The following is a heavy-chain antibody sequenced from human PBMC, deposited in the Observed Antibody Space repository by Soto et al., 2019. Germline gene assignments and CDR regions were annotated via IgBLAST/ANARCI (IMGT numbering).Heavy chain of an antibody. V-gene: IGHV3-23*01. CDR1: GFTFSSYA. J-gene: IGHJ4*01. CDR2: ISGNSGSAGST. D-gene: IGHD3-22*01. CDR3: TTDSYITIVIVRFDY. Sequence: GSLRLSCAASGFTFSSYAMTWVRQAPGKGLEWVSSISGNSGSAGSTYYADSVKGRFAISRDDSKNMVYLQMNSLKTEDTAVYYCTTDSYITIVIVRFDYWGHGTLVTGSS.